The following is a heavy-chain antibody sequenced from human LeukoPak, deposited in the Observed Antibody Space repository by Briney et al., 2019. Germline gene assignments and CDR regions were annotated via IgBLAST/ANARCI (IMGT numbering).Heavy chain of an antibody. CDR2: IYYSGST. J-gene: IGHJ4*02. Sequence: PSETLSLTCTVSGGSISSYYWSWIRQPPGKGLEWIGYIYYSGSTNYNPSLKSRVTISVDTSKNQFSLKLSSVTAADTAVYYCARQVLVDTAFDYWGQGTLVTVSS. CDR1: GGSISSYY. D-gene: IGHD5-18*01. CDR3: ARQVLVDTAFDY. V-gene: IGHV4-59*08.